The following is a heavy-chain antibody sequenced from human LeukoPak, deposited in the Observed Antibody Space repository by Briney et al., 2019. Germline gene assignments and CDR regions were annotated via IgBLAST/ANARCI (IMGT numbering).Heavy chain of an antibody. CDR1: GYTFTNYW. J-gene: IGHJ5*02. CDR3: ARHFEPLXXVXXCFDP. D-gene: IGHD1-14*01. Sequence: GESLKISCKGSGYTFTNYWIGWVRQMPGKGLECVGIIYPGDSDTRYSPSFQGQVAISADKSSTTAYLQWSSLKASDTAVYYCARHFEPLXXVXXCFDP. CDR2: IYPGDSDT. V-gene: IGHV5-51*01.